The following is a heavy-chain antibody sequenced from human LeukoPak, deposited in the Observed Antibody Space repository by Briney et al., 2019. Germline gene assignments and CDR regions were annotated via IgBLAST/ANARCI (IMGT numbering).Heavy chain of an antibody. CDR1: GGSFSGYY. CDR3: ARERKDYYDSSGYYRNAFDI. J-gene: IGHJ3*02. V-gene: IGHV4-34*01. CDR2: INHSGST. D-gene: IGHD3-22*01. Sequence: PSETLSLTCAVYGGSFSGYYWSWIRQPPGKGLEWIGEINHSGSTNYNPSLKSRVTISVDTSKNQFSLKLSSVTAADTAVYYCARERKDYYDSSGYYRNAFDIWGQGTMVTVSS.